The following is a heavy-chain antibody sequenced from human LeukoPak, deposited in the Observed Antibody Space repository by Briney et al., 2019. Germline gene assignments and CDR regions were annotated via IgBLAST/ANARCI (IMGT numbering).Heavy chain of an antibody. CDR3: AMDTAMVYLFDY. CDR1: GFTFSSYG. D-gene: IGHD5-18*01. CDR2: IWYDGSNK. V-gene: IGHV3-33*01. Sequence: HPGGSLRLSCAASGFTFSSYGMHWVRQAPGKGLEWVAVIWYDGSNKYYADSVKGRFTISRDNSKNTLYLQMNSLRAEDTAVYYCAMDTAMVYLFDYWGQGTLVTVSS. J-gene: IGHJ4*02.